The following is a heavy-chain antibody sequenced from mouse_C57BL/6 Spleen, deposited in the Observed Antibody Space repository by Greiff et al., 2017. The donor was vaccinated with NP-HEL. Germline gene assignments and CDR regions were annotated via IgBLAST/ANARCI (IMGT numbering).Heavy chain of an antibody. CDR3: ARRLATEGFAY. CDR2: INPNNGGT. Sequence: VQLQQSGPELVKPGASVKISCKASGYTFTDYYMNWVKQSHGKSLEWIGDINPNNGGTSYNQKFKGKATLTVDKSSSTAYMELRSLTSEDSAVYYCARRLATEGFAYWGQGTLVTVSA. J-gene: IGHJ3*01. D-gene: IGHD1-1*01. V-gene: IGHV1-26*01. CDR1: GYTFTDYY.